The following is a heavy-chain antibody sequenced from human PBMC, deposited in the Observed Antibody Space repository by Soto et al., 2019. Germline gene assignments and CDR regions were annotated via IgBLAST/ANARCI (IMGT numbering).Heavy chain of an antibody. CDR2: ISHRGNT. D-gene: IGHD3-16*02. Sequence: SETLSLTCAVSGVSIGSDAYYWSWTRQHPGKGLEWVGFISHRGNTYYNPSLKSRLTLSVDMSKNQFSLKLTSVTAADTAVYFCARYRFTATCSKFDYWGQGTLVTVSS. V-gene: IGHV4-31*11. CDR1: GVSIGSDAYY. CDR3: ARYRFTATCSKFDY. J-gene: IGHJ4*02.